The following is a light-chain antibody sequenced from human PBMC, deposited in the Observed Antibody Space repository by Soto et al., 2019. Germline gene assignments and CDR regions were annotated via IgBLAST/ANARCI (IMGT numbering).Light chain of an antibody. CDR1: QSIGVY. Sequence: DIQMTQSPSSLSVSIGDRVTITCRSSQSIGVYLNWYQKKPGTPPKLLIYAASNLQSGVPSRFIGRGSGTDFTLTISSLQPEYFASYYCQQPYRIPNTFGQGTKLEI. CDR3: QQPYRIPNT. V-gene: IGKV1-39*01. CDR2: AAS. J-gene: IGKJ2*01.